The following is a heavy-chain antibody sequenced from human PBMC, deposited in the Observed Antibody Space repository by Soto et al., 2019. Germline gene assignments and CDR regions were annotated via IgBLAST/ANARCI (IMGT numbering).Heavy chain of an antibody. CDR1: GGTFSSYA. V-gene: IGHV1-69*06. Sequence: VKVSCKASGGTFSSYAISWVRQAPGQGLEWMGGIIPIFGTANYAQKFQGRVTITADKSTSTAYMELSSLRSEDTAVYYCARIGRYCSSTSCYIHYYYYGMDVWGQGTTVTVSS. CDR2: IIPIFGTA. D-gene: IGHD2-2*02. J-gene: IGHJ6*02. CDR3: ARIGRYCSSTSCYIHYYYYGMDV.